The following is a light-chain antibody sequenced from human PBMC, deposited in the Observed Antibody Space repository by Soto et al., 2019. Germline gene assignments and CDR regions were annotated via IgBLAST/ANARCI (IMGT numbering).Light chain of an antibody. CDR2: HTN. V-gene: IGLV8-61*01. Sequence: VVTQEPSFSVSPGGTVTLTCGLNSGSVSTNYYPAWYQQTPGQAPRALIYHTNTRSSGVPDRFSGSILGNKAALTISGAQADDESDYYCVLYITGGTWVFGGGTKLTVL. J-gene: IGLJ3*02. CDR1: SGSVSTNYY. CDR3: VLYITGGTWV.